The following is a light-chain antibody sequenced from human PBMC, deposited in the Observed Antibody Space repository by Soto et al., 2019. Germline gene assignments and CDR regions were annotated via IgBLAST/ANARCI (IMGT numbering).Light chain of an antibody. CDR3: QSYDSSLSGSGAV. V-gene: IGLV1-40*01. CDR2: GNS. Sequence: QAVVTQPPSVSGAPGQRVTISCTGSSSNIGAGYDVHWYQQLPGTAPKLLIYGNSNRPSGVPDRFSGSKSGTSASLAITGLQAEDEADYYCQSYDSSLSGSGAVFGGGTKLTVL. CDR1: SSNIGAGYD. J-gene: IGLJ2*01.